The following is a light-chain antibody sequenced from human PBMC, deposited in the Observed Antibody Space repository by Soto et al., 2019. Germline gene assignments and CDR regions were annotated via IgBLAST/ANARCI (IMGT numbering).Light chain of an antibody. J-gene: IGLJ3*02. V-gene: IGLV1-44*01. CDR2: SNN. Sequence: QAVVTQPPSASGTPGQRVTISCSGSNSNIGSNTVNWYQQLPGTAPKLLIYSNNQRPSGVPDRFSGSKSGTSASLAISGLQSEDEADYYCATWDDSLNVWVFGGGTKLTVL. CDR1: NSNIGSNT. CDR3: ATWDDSLNVWV.